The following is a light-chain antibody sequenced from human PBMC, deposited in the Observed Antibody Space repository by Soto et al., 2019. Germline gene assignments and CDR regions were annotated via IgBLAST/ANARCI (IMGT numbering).Light chain of an antibody. CDR3: QKYSSVPV. CDR2: AAS. J-gene: IGKJ3*01. V-gene: IGKV1-27*01. Sequence: DIQMTQSPTSLSASVGDRVTITCRASQGIRNCVAWYQQKPGKAPKLLIYAASTLQSGVPSRFSGSGSGTAFTLTINRLQPEDVATYSCQKYSSVPVFGPGTKVEIK. CDR1: QGIRNC.